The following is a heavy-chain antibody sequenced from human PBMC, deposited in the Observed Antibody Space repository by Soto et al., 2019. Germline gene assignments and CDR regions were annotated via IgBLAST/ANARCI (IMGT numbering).Heavy chain of an antibody. V-gene: IGHV3-21*01. J-gene: IGHJ3*02. CDR2: ISSSSSYI. CDR1: GFTFSRYS. CDR3: ARAFRVSQLGAFDI. Sequence: ASGFTFSRYSMNWVRQAPGKGLEWVSSISSSSSYIYYADSVKGRFTISRDNAKNSLYLQMNSLRAEDTAVYYCARAFRVSQLGAFDIWGQGTMVTVSS. D-gene: IGHD1-1*01.